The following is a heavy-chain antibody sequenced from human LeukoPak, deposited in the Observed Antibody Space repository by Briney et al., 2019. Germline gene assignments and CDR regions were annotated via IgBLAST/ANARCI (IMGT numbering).Heavy chain of an antibody. Sequence: SETLSLTCTVSGGSISSYYWSWIRQPPGKGLEWIGYIYYSGSTNYNPSLKSRVTISVDRSKNQFSLKLSSVTAADAAVYYCARRREHTLDYWGQGTLVTVSS. J-gene: IGHJ4*02. CDR3: ARRREHTLDY. CDR2: IYYSGST. CDR1: GGSISSYY. V-gene: IGHV4-59*12. D-gene: IGHD1-26*01.